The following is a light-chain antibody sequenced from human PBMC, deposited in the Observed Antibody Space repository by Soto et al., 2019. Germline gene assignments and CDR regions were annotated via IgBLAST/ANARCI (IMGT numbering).Light chain of an antibody. V-gene: IGKV3-15*01. CDR2: GAS. Sequence: EIVMTQSPATLSVSPGERATLSCRASQSVSSNLAWYQQKPGQAPRLLIYGASTRATGIPARFSGGGSGTEFTLTISSLQSEDFAVYYWQQYNNWPRYTFGQGTKLEIK. CDR3: QQYNNWPRYT. J-gene: IGKJ2*01. CDR1: QSVSSN.